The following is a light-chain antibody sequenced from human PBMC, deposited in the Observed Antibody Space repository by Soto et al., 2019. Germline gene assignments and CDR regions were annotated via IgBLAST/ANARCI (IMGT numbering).Light chain of an antibody. J-gene: IGLJ3*02. Sequence: QSVLTQPPSASGTPGQXXTISCSGSSSNIGSHTVNWYQQLPGTAPKLLIYSNDMRPSGVPDRFSGSKSGTSAALAIGGLQSDDEADYHCATWDDGLNGMVFGGGTKLTVL. CDR3: ATWDDGLNGMV. CDR2: SND. V-gene: IGLV1-44*01. CDR1: SSNIGSHT.